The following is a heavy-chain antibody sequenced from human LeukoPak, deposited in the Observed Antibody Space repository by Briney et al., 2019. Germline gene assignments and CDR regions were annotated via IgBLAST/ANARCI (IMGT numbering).Heavy chain of an antibody. D-gene: IGHD5-24*01. CDR1: GFTVSSNY. Sequence: GGSLRLSCAASGFTVSSNYMSWVRQAPGKGLEWVSIIYSGGSTFYADSVKGRFTISRDNSKNTLYLQMNSLRADDTAVYYCAMKAVPRPRLHDAFDFWGQGTVVSVTS. CDR2: IYSGGST. CDR3: AMKAVPRPRLHDAFDF. V-gene: IGHV3-53*01. J-gene: IGHJ3*01.